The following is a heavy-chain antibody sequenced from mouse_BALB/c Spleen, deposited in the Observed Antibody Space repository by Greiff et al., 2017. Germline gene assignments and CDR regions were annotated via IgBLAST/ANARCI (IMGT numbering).Heavy chain of an antibody. D-gene: IGHD1-1*01. CDR1: GFSLTSYG. V-gene: IGHV2-9*02. CDR3: AREFFYYGSSYFDY. Sequence: VMLVESGPGLVAPSQSLSITCTVSGFSLTSYGVHWVRQPPGKGLEWLGVIWAGGSTNYNSALMSRLSISKDNSKSQVFLKMNSLQTDDTAMYYCAREFFYYGSSYFDYWGQGTTLTVSS. CDR2: IWAGGST. J-gene: IGHJ2*01.